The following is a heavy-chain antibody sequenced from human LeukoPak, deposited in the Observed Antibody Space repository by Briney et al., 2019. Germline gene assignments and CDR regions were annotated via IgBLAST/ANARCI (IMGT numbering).Heavy chain of an antibody. Sequence: APVKVSCKASGYTFTSYYMHWVRQAPGQGLEWMGIINPSGGSTSYAQKFQGRVTMTRDTSTSTVYMELSSLRSEDTAVYYCARAFRDSSGYWIHAFDIWGQGTMVTVSS. D-gene: IGHD3-22*01. J-gene: IGHJ3*02. CDR3: ARAFRDSSGYWIHAFDI. CDR2: INPSGGST. V-gene: IGHV1-46*01. CDR1: GYTFTSYY.